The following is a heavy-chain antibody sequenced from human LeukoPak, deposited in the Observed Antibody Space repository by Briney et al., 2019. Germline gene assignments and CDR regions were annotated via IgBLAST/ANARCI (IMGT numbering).Heavy chain of an antibody. J-gene: IGHJ4*02. D-gene: IGHD1-26*01. CDR2: ITSNGGST. CDR1: GFTFSNYP. CDR3: ARDRGGAYDY. V-gene: IGHV3-64*01. Sequence: GGSLRLSCAVFGFTFSNYPMHWVRQAPGKGLEYVSSITSNGGSTYYANSVKGRFTISRDNSKNTLYLQMGNLRADDMAVYCCARDRGGAYDYWGQGTLVTVSS.